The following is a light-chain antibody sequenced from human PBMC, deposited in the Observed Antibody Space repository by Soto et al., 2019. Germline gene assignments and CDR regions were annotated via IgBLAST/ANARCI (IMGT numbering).Light chain of an antibody. CDR2: DVS. CDR3: SSYTTSSPHVV. CDR1: SSDVGGYNY. J-gene: IGLJ2*01. V-gene: IGLV2-14*01. Sequence: QSALTQPASVSGSPGQSITISCTGTSSDVGGYNYVSWYQQHPGKAPKLMIYDVSNRPSGVSNRFSGSKSGNTASLTISGLQGEDEGGYYCSSYTTSSPHVVFGGGTKLTVL.